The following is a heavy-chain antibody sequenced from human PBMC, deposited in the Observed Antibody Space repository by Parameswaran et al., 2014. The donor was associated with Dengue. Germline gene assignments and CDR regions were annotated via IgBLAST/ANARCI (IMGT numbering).Heavy chain of an antibody. D-gene: IGHD2-2*01. Sequence: WVRQAPGQGLEWMGIINPSGGSTSYAQKFQGRVTMTRDTSTSTVYMELSSLRSEDTAVYYCASGVVPAAEGYYYYYGMDVWGQGTTVTVSS. V-gene: IGHV1-46*03. J-gene: IGHJ6*02. CDR3: ASGVVPAAEGYYYYYGMDV. CDR2: INPSGGST.